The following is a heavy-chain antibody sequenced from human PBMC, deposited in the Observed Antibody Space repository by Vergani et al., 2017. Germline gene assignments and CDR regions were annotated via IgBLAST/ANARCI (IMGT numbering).Heavy chain of an antibody. CDR3: AKGVAVSGRSYYYYGMDV. Sequence: EVQLLESGGGLVQPGGSLRLSCAASGFTFSSYALSWVRQAPGKGREWVSGISGSGGSTYYADSVKGRFTISRDKSKNTLYLQMNSLRAEDTAVYYCAKGVAVSGRSYYYYGMDVWGQGTTVTVSS. D-gene: IGHD5-12*01. CDR1: GFTFSSYA. V-gene: IGHV3-23*01. CDR2: ISGSGGST. J-gene: IGHJ6*02.